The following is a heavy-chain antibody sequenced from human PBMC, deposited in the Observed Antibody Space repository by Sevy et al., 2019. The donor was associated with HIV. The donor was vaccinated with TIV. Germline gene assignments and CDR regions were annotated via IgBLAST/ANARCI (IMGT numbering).Heavy chain of an antibody. CDR1: GFTFSPYW. D-gene: IGHD3-16*01. J-gene: IGHJ4*02. V-gene: IGHV3-7*01. CDR2: IRPDGSDK. Sequence: GGSLRLSCAASGFTFSPYWMTWVRQAPGKGLEWVANIRPDGSDKYYVDSVKGRFTISRDNAKNSLYLQMNSLRADDTAMYYCAGGGGFDCCGQGALVTVSS. CDR3: AGGGGFDC.